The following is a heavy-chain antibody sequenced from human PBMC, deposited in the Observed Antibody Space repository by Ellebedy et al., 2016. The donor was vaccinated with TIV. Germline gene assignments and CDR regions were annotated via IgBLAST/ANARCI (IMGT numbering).Heavy chain of an antibody. V-gene: IGHV3-7*01. J-gene: IGHJ4*02. D-gene: IGHD6-19*01. CDR2: IKQDGSEK. CDR3: ARNLDKSSGWYGGAGY. CDR1: GFTFSSHW. Sequence: GESLKISCAASGFTFSSHWMSWVRQAPGKGLEGVANIKQDGSEKYYVDSVKGRFHISRDNAKNSLYLPMNSLRAEDTSVYYCARNLDKSSGWYGGAGYWGQGTLVTVSS.